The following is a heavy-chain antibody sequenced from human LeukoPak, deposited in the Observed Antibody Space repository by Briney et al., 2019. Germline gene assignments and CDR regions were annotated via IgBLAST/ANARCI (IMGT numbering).Heavy chain of an antibody. D-gene: IGHD5-24*01. V-gene: IGHV3-23*01. CDR1: GFTFSSYA. Sequence: PVGSLRLSCAASGFTFSSYAMSWVRQAPGKGLEWVSAISGSGGSTYYADSVKGRFTISRDNSKNTLYLQMNSLRAEDTAVYYCASNLEMATTPPYYWGQGTLVTVSS. CDR2: ISGSGGST. CDR3: ASNLEMATTPPYY. J-gene: IGHJ4*02.